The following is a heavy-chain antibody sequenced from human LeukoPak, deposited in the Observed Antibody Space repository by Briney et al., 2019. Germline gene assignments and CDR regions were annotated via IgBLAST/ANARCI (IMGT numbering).Heavy chain of an antibody. Sequence: GASVKVSCKASGYSFTTFAVNWVRQAPGQGLEWVGIINPSGGSTSYAQKFQGRVTMTRDMSTSTVYMELSSLRSEDTAVYYCARVLFCSGGSCYDGFDPWGQGTLVTVSS. D-gene: IGHD2-15*01. V-gene: IGHV1-46*01. J-gene: IGHJ5*02. CDR1: GYSFTTFA. CDR3: ARVLFCSGGSCYDGFDP. CDR2: INPSGGST.